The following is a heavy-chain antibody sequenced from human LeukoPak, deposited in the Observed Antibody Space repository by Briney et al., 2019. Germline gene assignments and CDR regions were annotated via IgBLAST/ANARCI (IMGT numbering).Heavy chain of an antibody. Sequence: SETLSLTCTVSGGSISSSSYYWGWIRQPPGEGLEWIGSIYYSGSTYYNPSLKSRVSISVHTSKNQFSLKLRPVTAADTAVYYCARPVPSRLGWFDPWGQGTLVTVSS. D-gene: IGHD1-1*01. CDR1: GGSISSSSYY. V-gene: IGHV4-39*01. CDR3: ARPVPSRLGWFDP. J-gene: IGHJ5*02. CDR2: IYYSGST.